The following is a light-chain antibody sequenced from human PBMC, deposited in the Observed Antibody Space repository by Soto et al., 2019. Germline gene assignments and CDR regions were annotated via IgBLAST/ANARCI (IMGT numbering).Light chain of an antibody. Sequence: EIFLTQSPGTLSLSPGDSAPLSCRASQSVDTSYLGWYQQKPGQAPRLLIYGASSRATGIPDRFSGSGSGTDFTLTISRLEPEDFAVYYCQQYGSSPRVTFGPGTKVDI. CDR2: GAS. J-gene: IGKJ3*01. V-gene: IGKV3-20*01. CDR3: QQYGSSPRVT. CDR1: QSVDTSY.